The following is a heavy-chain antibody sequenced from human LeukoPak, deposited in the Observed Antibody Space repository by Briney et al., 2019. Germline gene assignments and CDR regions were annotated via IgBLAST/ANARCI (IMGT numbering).Heavy chain of an antibody. Sequence: GASVKVSCKASGYTFTGYYMHWVRQAPGQGLEWMGWINPNSGGTNYAQKFQGRVTMTRDTSISTAYMELSRLRSDDTAVYYCARAIPDYYDSSGYGGSEIWGQGTMVTVSS. D-gene: IGHD3-22*01. CDR1: GYTFTGYY. V-gene: IGHV1-2*02. CDR2: INPNSGGT. CDR3: ARAIPDYYDSSGYGGSEI. J-gene: IGHJ3*02.